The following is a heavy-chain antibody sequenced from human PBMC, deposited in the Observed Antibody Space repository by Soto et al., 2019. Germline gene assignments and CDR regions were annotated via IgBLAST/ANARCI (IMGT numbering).Heavy chain of an antibody. CDR2: ISYNGGNR. V-gene: IGHV3-30*04. CDR3: ARGDREDTAVVIGVRPGEYGVDV. D-gene: IGHD2-15*01. Sequence: QVQLVESGGGVVQPGRSLRLSCAASGFTFSNYAMHWVRQAPGKGLECVAVISYNGGNRFYRDHVKGRFTISRDNSKNTVHLQIDSLRYEDAAVYYCARGDREDTAVVIGVRPGEYGVDVWGQGTTVTVSS. CDR1: GFTFSNYA. J-gene: IGHJ6*02.